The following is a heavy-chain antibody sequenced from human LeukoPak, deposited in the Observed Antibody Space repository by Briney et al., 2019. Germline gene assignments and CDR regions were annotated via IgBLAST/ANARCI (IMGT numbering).Heavy chain of an antibody. J-gene: IGHJ4*02. CDR3: AKLHNGGDGGGY. CDR2: ISYTGTYI. V-gene: IGHV3-21*01. Sequence: KPGGSLRLSCAASAFSLSAYNMNWVRQAPGKGLEWVSSISYTGTYIYYADSVKGRFTISRDNAKNTLHLQMNSLRAEDTAVYYCAKLHNGGDGGGYWGQGTLVTVSS. CDR1: AFSLSAYN. D-gene: IGHD2-21*02.